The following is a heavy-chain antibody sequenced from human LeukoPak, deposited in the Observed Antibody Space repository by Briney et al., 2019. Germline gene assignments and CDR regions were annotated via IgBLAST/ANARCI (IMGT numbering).Heavy chain of an antibody. CDR3: AGLSSTILPYDY. D-gene: IGHD2-2*01. CDR2: IYYSGST. J-gene: IGHJ4*02. Sequence: SETLSLTCTVSGGSISSSSYYWGWIRQPPGKGLEWIGSIYYSGSTYYNPSLKSRVTISVDASKNQFSLKLSSVTAADTAVYYCAGLSSTILPYDYWGQGTLVTVSS. V-gene: IGHV4-39*01. CDR1: GGSISSSSYY.